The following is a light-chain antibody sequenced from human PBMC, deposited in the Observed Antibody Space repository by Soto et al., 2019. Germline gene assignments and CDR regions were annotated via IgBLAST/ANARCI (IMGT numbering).Light chain of an antibody. Sequence: QSALTRPRSVSGSPGQSVTITCSGTSSDVGGYNYVSWYQQYPGAAPTLMMYDVTMRPSGVPYRFSGSKSGNTASLTISGLQAEDEADYYCCSYAGSYTFYVFGGGTKVTVL. J-gene: IGLJ1*01. V-gene: IGLV2-11*01. CDR3: CSYAGSYTFYV. CDR1: SSDVGGYNY. CDR2: DVT.